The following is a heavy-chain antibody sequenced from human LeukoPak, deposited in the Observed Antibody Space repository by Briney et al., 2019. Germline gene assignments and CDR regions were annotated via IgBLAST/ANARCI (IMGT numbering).Heavy chain of an antibody. CDR2: IRHDGSNK. J-gene: IGHJ3*02. CDR1: GFTFSSYG. V-gene: IGHV3-30*02. CDR3: AKSTTTPMSGDAFDI. D-gene: IGHD4-11*01. Sequence: GGSLRLSCSASGFTFSSYGMHWVRQAPDKGLEWVAFIRHDGSNKYYADSVKGRFTISRDNSKNTLYLQMNSLRAEDTAVYYCAKSTTTPMSGDAFDIWGQGTMVTVSS.